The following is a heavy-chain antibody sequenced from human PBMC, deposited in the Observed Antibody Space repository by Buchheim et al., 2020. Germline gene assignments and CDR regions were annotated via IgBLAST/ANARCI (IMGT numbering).Heavy chain of an antibody. CDR3: ARGRYRYGSGSYKGGFDY. D-gene: IGHD3-10*01. Sequence: EVQLVESGGGLVQPGGSLRLSCAASGFTFSSYSMNWVRQAPGKGLEWVSYISSSSSTIYYADSVKGRFTISRDNAKNSLYLQMNSLRAEDTAVYYCARGRYRYGSGSYKGGFDYWGQGTL. CDR1: GFTFSSYS. V-gene: IGHV3-48*01. J-gene: IGHJ4*02. CDR2: ISSSSSTI.